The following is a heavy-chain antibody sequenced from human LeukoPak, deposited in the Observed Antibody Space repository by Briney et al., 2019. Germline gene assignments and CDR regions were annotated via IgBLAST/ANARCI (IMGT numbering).Heavy chain of an antibody. V-gene: IGHV1-69*01. Sequence: SVKVSCKASGGTFSSYAISWVRQAPGQGLEWMGGIIPIFGTANYAQKFQGRVTITADESTSTAYMELSSLRSEDTAVYYCASEGYYDFWSGYSPNLNRYYYYGMDVWGQGTTVTVSS. CDR2: IIPIFGTA. CDR1: GGTFSSYA. J-gene: IGHJ6*02. D-gene: IGHD3-3*01. CDR3: ASEGYYDFWSGYSPNLNRYYYYGMDV.